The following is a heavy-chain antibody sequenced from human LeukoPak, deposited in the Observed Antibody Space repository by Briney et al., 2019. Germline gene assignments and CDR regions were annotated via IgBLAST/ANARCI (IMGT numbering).Heavy chain of an antibody. CDR1: GFTFSSYA. Sequence: GGSLRLSCAASGFTFSSYAMSWVRQAPGKGLEWVSYISSSGSTIYYADSVKGRFTISRDNAKNSLYLQMNSLRAEDTAVYYCARDADTAMVNYYYYGMDVWGQGTTVTVSS. CDR2: ISSSGSTI. D-gene: IGHD5-18*01. J-gene: IGHJ6*02. CDR3: ARDADTAMVNYYYYGMDV. V-gene: IGHV3-48*04.